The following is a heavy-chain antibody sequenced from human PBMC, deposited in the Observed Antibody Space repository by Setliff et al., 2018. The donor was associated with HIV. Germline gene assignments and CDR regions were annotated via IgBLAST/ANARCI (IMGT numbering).Heavy chain of an antibody. CDR2: IKSKTDDGSI. CDR3: RSQVGDNSFWSGIVT. J-gene: IGHJ4*02. V-gene: IGHV3-15*01. D-gene: IGHD3-3*01. CDR1: GFTFSRAP. Sequence: GGSLRLSCEGSGFTFSRAPMSWVRQAPGKGLEWVGRIKSKTDDGSIDYAVPVKGRFTISRDDSKNTLYLQMNGLQTEDTVVYYCRSQVGDNSFWSGIVTWGQGTLVTVSS.